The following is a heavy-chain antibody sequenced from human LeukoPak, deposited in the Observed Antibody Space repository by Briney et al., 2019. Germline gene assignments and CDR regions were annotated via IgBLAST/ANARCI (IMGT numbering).Heavy chain of an antibody. J-gene: IGHJ4*02. Sequence: GGSLRLSCAASGFIFSTYGMHWVRQAPGKGLEWVAFMRSDGSDKYYADSLKGRFTISRDNSKNTLYLQMNSLRAEDTAVYYCAKHDSSSYFWGQGALVTVSS. CDR2: MRSDGSDK. D-gene: IGHD3-22*01. V-gene: IGHV3-30*02. CDR1: GFIFSTYG. CDR3: AKHDSSSYF.